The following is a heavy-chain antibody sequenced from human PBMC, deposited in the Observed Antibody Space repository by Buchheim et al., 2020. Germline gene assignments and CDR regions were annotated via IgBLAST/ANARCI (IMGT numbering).Heavy chain of an antibody. CDR2: IKQDGSEK. D-gene: IGHD3-10*01. CDR1: GFTFSSYW. J-gene: IGHJ6*02. CDR3: ARDPYGYYYYYGMDV. V-gene: IGHV3-7*01. Sequence: EVQLVESGGGLVQPGGSLRLSCAASGFTFSSYWMSWVRQAPGKGLEWVANIKQDGSEKYYVDSVKGRSTISRDNAKNSLYLQMNSLRAEDTAVYYCARDPYGYYYYYGMDVWGQGTT.